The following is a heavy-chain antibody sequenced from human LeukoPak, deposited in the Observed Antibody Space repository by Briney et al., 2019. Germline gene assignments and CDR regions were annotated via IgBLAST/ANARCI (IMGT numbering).Heavy chain of an antibody. Sequence: SLXXXCXASGFTFSSYAMHWVRQAPGKGLEWVAVISYDGSNKYYADSVKGRFTISRDNSKNTLYLQMNSLRAEDTAVYYCARXSRTAAGDPVDYWGQGTLVTVSS. D-gene: IGHD6-13*01. CDR2: ISYDGSNK. V-gene: IGHV3-30*04. CDR3: ARXSRTAAGDPVDY. CDR1: GFTFSSYA. J-gene: IGHJ4*02.